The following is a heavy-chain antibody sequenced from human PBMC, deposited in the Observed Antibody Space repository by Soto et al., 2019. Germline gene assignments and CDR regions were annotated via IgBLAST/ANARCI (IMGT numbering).Heavy chain of an antibody. Sequence: WETLSLTCAVYGGSFSGYYWSWIRQPPGKGLEWIGEINHSGSTNYNPSLKSRVTISVDTSKNQFSLKLSSVTAADTAVYYCARVPGYYDFWSGYYNRYFDYWGQGTLVTVSS. D-gene: IGHD3-3*01. CDR3: ARVPGYYDFWSGYYNRYFDY. J-gene: IGHJ4*02. CDR1: GGSFSGYY. V-gene: IGHV4-34*01. CDR2: INHSGST.